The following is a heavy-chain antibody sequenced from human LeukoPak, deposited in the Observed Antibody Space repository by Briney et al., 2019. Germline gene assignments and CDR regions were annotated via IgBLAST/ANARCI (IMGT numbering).Heavy chain of an antibody. D-gene: IGHD5-18*01. Sequence: GGSLRLSCAASGFTFSSYSMNWVRQAPGKGLEWVSSISSSSSYIYYADSVKGRFTISRDNAKNSLYLQMNSLRAEDTAVYYCARFTPTAMVTADYWGQGTLGTVSS. CDR2: ISSSSSYI. V-gene: IGHV3-21*01. J-gene: IGHJ4*02. CDR3: ARFTPTAMVTADY. CDR1: GFTFSSYS.